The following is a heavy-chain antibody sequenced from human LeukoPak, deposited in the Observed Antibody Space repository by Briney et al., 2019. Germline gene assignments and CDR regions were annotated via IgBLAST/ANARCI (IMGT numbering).Heavy chain of an antibody. Sequence: GGSLRLSCAASGFTFNSYAMSWVRQAPGKGLEWVSAISGSGGSTYYADSVKGRFTISRDNSKNTLYLQMNSLRAEDTAVYYCASRLVVPAATPFDYWGQGTLVTVSS. CDR1: GFTFNSYA. D-gene: IGHD2-2*02. J-gene: IGHJ4*02. CDR3: ASRLVVPAATPFDY. CDR2: ISGSGGST. V-gene: IGHV3-23*01.